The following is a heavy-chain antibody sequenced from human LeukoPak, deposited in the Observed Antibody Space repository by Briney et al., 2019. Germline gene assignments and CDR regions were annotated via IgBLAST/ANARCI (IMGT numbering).Heavy chain of an antibody. CDR2: IKQDGSET. CDR3: VRDGTTVALFDY. CDR1: GFIFSTYW. V-gene: IGHV3-7*01. J-gene: IGHJ4*02. Sequence: SGGSQRLSCAASGFIFSTYWMTWVRQAPGKGLEWVANIKQDGSETYHVAPVKGRFTISRDNAKNSLYLQMHSLRAEDTAVYYCVRDGTTVALFDYWGQGSLVTVSS. D-gene: IGHD6-19*01.